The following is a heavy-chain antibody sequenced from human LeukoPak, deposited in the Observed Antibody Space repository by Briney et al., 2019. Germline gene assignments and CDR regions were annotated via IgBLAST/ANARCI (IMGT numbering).Heavy chain of an antibody. Sequence: NPSETLSHACTVSGYSISSGYYWGCIRQPPRKGLEWIGSIYHSGSTYYNPSLKSRVTISVDTSKNQFSLKLSSVTAADTAVYYCARKAFDLYYYYYMDVWGKGTTVTISS. V-gene: IGHV4-38-2*02. D-gene: IGHD3-9*01. CDR3: ARKAFDLYYYYYMDV. CDR1: GYSISSGYY. J-gene: IGHJ6*03. CDR2: IYHSGST.